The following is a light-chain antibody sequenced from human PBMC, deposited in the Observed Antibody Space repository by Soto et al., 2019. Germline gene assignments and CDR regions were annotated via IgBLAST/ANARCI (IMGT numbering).Light chain of an antibody. CDR2: EVS. CDR1: RRDVGSYNS. J-gene: IGLJ1*01. CDR3: SSYTTSNTYV. Sequence: QSALTQPPSVSGSPGQSVTISCTGTRRDVGSYNSVSGYQQRPGTVPKLMIYEVSYRPSGVPDRFSGSKSGNTASLTISGLQAEDEADYYCSSYTTSNTYVFGPGTKVTVL. V-gene: IGLV2-18*02.